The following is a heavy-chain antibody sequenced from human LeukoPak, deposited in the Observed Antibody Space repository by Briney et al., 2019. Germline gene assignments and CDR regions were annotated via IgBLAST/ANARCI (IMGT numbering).Heavy chain of an antibody. CDR2: INPNSGGT. J-gene: IGHJ4*02. D-gene: IGHD3-10*01. CDR1: GYTFTGYY. Sequence: ASVKVSCKASGYTFTGYYMHWVRQAPGQGFEWMGWINPNSGGTNYAQKFQGRVTMTRDTSISTAYMELSRLRSDDTAVYYCARDPGGFGELFDYWGQGTLVTVSS. V-gene: IGHV1-2*02. CDR3: ARDPGGFGELFDY.